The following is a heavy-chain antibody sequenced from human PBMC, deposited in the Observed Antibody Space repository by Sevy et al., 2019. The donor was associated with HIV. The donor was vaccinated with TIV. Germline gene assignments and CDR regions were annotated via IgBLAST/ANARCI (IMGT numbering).Heavy chain of an antibody. CDR3: ATAREYYEDYSGYFDY. D-gene: IGHD1-26*01. J-gene: IGHJ4*02. CDR1: GHTLTEIS. Sequence: ASVKVSCKVSGHTLTEISMHWVRQTPGRGLEWMGRFDPEDGETIYAQKFQGRITMTEDTSTDTAYLELSSLRSEDTAVYYCATAREYYEDYSGYFDYRGPGTLVTVSS. V-gene: IGHV1-24*01. CDR2: FDPEDGET.